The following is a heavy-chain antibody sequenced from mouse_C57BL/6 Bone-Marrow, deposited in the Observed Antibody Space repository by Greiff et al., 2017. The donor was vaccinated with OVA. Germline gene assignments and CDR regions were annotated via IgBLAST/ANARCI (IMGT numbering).Heavy chain of an antibody. V-gene: IGHV1-18*01. D-gene: IGHD4-1*01. Sequence: EVQLQQSGPELVKPGASVKIPCKASGYTFTDYNMDWVKQSHGKSLEWIGDINPNNGGTIYNQKFKGKATLTVDKSSSTAYMELRSLTSEDTAVYYCAREELGPYWYFDVWGTGTTVTVSS. J-gene: IGHJ1*03. CDR2: INPNNGGT. CDR3: AREELGPYWYFDV. CDR1: GYTFTDYN.